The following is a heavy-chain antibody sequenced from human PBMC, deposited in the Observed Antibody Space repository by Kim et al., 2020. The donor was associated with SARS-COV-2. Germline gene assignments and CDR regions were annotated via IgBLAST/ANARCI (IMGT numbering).Heavy chain of an antibody. CDR3: ARDLFPPYAFGGV. D-gene: IGHD3-16*01. Sequence: GGSLRLSCVASGFTFSSYEMNWVRQAPGKGLEWVSYISSSGSTIYYADSVKGRFTISRDNAKNSLYLQMNSLRAEDTAVYYCARDLFPPYAFGGVWGQGTLVTVSS. V-gene: IGHV3-48*03. J-gene: IGHJ4*02. CDR2: ISSSGSTI. CDR1: GFTFSSYE.